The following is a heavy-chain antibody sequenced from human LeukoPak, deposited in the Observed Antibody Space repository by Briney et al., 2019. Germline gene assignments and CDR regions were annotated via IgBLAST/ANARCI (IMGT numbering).Heavy chain of an antibody. D-gene: IGHD1-26*01. CDR2: IYYSGST. CDR1: GGSISSSSYY. V-gene: IGHV4-61*05. Sequence: SETLSLTCTVSGGSISSSSYYWGWIRQPPGKGLEWIGYIYYSGSTNYNPSLKSRVTISVDTSKNQFSLKLSSVTAADTAVYYCARQPPVGWFDPWGQGTLVTVSS. CDR3: ARQPPVGWFDP. J-gene: IGHJ5*02.